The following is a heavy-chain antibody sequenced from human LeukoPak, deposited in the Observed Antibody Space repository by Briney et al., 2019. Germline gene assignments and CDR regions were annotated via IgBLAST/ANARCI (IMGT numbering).Heavy chain of an antibody. CDR1: GYTFTAYN. CDR2: VNPNSGAT. V-gene: IGHV1-2*02. CDR3: TRDSIGVSAY. J-gene: IGHJ4*02. D-gene: IGHD2-8*01. Sequence: GASVKVSCKASGYTFTAYNMHWVRQAPGQGLEWMGFVNPNSGATNNAQKFQGRVTMTSDRSITAAYMELSSLRPDDTAVYFCTRDSIGVSAYWGQGTLVTVSS.